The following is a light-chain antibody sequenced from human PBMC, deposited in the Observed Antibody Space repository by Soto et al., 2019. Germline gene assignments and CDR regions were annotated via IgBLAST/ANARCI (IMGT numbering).Light chain of an antibody. Sequence: EIVMTQSPATLSVSPGERATLSCRASQSVSSNLAWYQQKPGQAPRLLIYGAFTRATGIPHRFSGSGSGTAFSHTISSLPSEDFAVYYCQQYNNWPPYTFGQGTKLEIK. CDR3: QQYNNWPPYT. V-gene: IGKV3-15*01. CDR2: GAF. CDR1: QSVSSN. J-gene: IGKJ2*01.